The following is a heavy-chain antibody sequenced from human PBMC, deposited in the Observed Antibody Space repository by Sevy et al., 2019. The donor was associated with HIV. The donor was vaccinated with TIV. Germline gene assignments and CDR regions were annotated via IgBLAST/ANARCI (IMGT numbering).Heavy chain of an antibody. CDR2: INPNSGGT. D-gene: IGHD2-2*01. CDR1: GYTFTGYY. J-gene: IGHJ5*02. CDR3: ARDQDIVVVPAAMNWFDP. V-gene: IGHV1-2*02. Sequence: ASVKVSCKASGYTFTGYYMHWVRQAPGQGLEWMGWINPNSGGTNYAQKFQGRVTMTRDTSISTAYMELSRLRSDDTAVYYCARDQDIVVVPAAMNWFDPWGQGTLVTVSS.